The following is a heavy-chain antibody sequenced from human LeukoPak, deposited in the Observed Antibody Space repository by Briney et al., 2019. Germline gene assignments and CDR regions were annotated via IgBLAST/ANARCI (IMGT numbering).Heavy chain of an antibody. V-gene: IGHV3-30*03. CDR2: ISYDGTFE. D-gene: IGHD7-27*01. J-gene: IGHJ6*03. CDR3: ARDTPPPWGTYYYYYMDV. CDR1: GFKFNNYA. Sequence: GGSLSLSCTASGFKFNNYAMHWVRQAPGKGLEWVAVISYDGTFEDYADSVKGRLTISRDNAKNSLYLQMNSLRAEDTAVYYCARDTPPPWGTYYYYYMDVWGKGTTVIVSS.